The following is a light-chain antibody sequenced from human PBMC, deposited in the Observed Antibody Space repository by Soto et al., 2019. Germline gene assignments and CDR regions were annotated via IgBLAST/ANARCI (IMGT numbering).Light chain of an antibody. CDR1: QSVTSSY. CDR3: QQYGSSPRT. V-gene: IGKV3-20*01. J-gene: IGKJ1*01. CDR2: GAS. Sequence: EIVLTQSPGTLSLSPGEGATLSCRASQSVTSSYLAWYQQKPGQAPRLLIYGASSRAIDIPHRFSGRGSGTDFPLTINRLEPEDFAVYYCQQYGSSPRTFGQGTKVEIK.